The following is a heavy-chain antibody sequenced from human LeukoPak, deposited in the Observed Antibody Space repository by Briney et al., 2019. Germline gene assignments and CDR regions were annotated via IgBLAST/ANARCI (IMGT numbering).Heavy chain of an antibody. CDR2: INPNSGGT. D-gene: IGHD1-26*01. Sequence: ASVKVSCKASGYTFTGYYMHWVRQAPGQGLEWMGWINPNSGGTNYAQKFQGRVTMTRDTSISTAYMELSRLRSDDTAVYYCAFIGGGVGDYYYGMDVWGQGTTVTVSS. CDR1: GYTFTGYY. J-gene: IGHJ6*02. V-gene: IGHV1-2*02. CDR3: AFIGGGVGDYYYGMDV.